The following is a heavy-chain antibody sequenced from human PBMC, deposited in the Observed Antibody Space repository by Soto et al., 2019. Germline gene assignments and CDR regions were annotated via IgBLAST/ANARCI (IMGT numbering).Heavy chain of an antibody. Sequence: QVQLVQSGAEVKKPGASVKVSRKASGYTFTSYYMHWVRQAPGQGLEWMGIINPSGGSTSYAQKFQGRVTMTRDTSTSTVYMELSSLRSEDTAVYYCARENCSGGSCWYYFDYWGQGTLVTVSS. CDR3: ARENCSGGSCWYYFDY. J-gene: IGHJ4*02. CDR1: GYTFTSYY. D-gene: IGHD2-15*01. CDR2: INPSGGST. V-gene: IGHV1-46*01.